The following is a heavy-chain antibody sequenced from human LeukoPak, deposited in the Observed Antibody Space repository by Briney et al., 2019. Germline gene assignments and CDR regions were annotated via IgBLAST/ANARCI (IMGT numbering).Heavy chain of an antibody. CDR3: ARDLNSSGSY. D-gene: IGHD3-22*01. V-gene: IGHV3-53*01. CDR2: IHSGGKT. Sequence: GGSLRLSCAASRFTVSGSYMSWVRQAPGKGLEWVSVIHSGGKTYYADSVKGRFTISRDNSKNTLYLQMNSLRAEDTAVYYCARDLNSSGSYWGQGTLVTVSS. CDR1: RFTVSGSY. J-gene: IGHJ4*02.